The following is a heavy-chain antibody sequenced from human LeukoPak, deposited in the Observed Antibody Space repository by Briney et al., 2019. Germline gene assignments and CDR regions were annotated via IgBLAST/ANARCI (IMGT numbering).Heavy chain of an antibody. CDR2: MNPNSGNT. J-gene: IGHJ3*02. CDR3: ARDNLSITGTTSGKLSDAFDI. D-gene: IGHD1-7*01. CDR1: GYTFTSYD. V-gene: IGHV1-8*01. Sequence: ASVKVSCKASGYTFTSYDINWVRQATGQGLEWMGWMNPNSGNTGYAQKFQGRVTMTRNTSISTAYMELSSLRSEDTAVYYCARDNLSITGTTSGKLSDAFDIWGQGTMVTVSS.